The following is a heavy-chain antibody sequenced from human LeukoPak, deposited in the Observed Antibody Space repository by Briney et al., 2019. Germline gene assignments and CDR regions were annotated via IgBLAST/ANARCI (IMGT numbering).Heavy chain of an antibody. CDR2: IYYSGST. V-gene: IGHV4-59*01. CDR1: GGSISSYY. CDR3: AREGWNYLDY. Sequence: SETLSLTRTVSGGSISSYYWSWIRQPPGKGLEWIGYIYYSGSTNYNPSLKSRVTISVDTSKNQFSLKLSSVTAADTAVYYCAREGWNYLDYWGQGTQVTVSS. D-gene: IGHD6-19*01. J-gene: IGHJ4*02.